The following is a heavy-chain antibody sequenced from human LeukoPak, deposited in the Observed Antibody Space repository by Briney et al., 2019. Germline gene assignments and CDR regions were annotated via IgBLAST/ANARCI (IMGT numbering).Heavy chain of an antibody. Sequence: ASVKVSCKASGYTFTGYYMHWVRQAPGQGLEWMGWINPNSGNTGYAQNFQGRVTITRNTSISTAYMELSSLRSDDTAVYYCARGIAPVYYMDVWGKGTTVTVSS. CDR2: INPNSGNT. CDR3: ARGIAPVYYMDV. V-gene: IGHV1-8*03. CDR1: GYTFTGYY. D-gene: IGHD2-15*01. J-gene: IGHJ6*03.